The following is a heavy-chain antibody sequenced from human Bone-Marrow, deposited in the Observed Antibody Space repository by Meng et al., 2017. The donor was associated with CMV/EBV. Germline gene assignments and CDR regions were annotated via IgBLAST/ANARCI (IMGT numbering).Heavy chain of an antibody. CDR1: GFTFSEYY. CDR3: ARDSFGDYSMKS. D-gene: IGHD4-17*01. V-gene: IGHV3-11*01. Sequence: CAASGFTFSEYYMSWIRQDPGKGLEWVSYISTSGNTIYYADSVKGRFTVSRDNANNSVYLQMDSLRAEDTAMYYCARDSFGDYSMKSWGQGTLVTVSS. CDR2: ISTSGNTI. J-gene: IGHJ5*02.